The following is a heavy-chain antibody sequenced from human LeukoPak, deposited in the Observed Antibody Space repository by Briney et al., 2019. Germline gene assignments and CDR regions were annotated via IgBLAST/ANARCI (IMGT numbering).Heavy chain of an antibody. J-gene: IGHJ3*02. CDR3: ARDEGIAAAFGFDI. V-gene: IGHV4-61*02. Sequence: SETLSLTCTVSGGSISSGSYYWSWIRQPAGKGLEWIGRIYTSGSTNYNPSLKSRVTISVDTSKNQFSLKLSSVTAADTAVYYCARDEGIAAAFGFDIWGQGTMVTVSS. CDR2: IYTSGST. CDR1: GGSISSGSYY. D-gene: IGHD6-13*01.